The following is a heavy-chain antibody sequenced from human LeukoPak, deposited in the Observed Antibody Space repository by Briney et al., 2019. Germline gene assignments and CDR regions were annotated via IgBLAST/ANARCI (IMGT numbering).Heavy chain of an antibody. CDR3: ASRSYTSGWSH. CDR1: GGSISSSSYY. CDR2: ISYSGST. D-gene: IGHD6-19*01. V-gene: IGHV4-39*01. J-gene: IGHJ4*02. Sequence: SETLSLTCTVSGGSISSSSYYWGWLRQPPGKELEWIGSISYSGSTYYNPSLKSRVTISVDTSKNQFSLKLTSVTAADTAVYYCASRSYTSGWSHWGQGTLVTVSS.